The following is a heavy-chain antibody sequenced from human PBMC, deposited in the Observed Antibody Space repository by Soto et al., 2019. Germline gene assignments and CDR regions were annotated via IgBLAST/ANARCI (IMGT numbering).Heavy chain of an antibody. V-gene: IGHV3-48*02. J-gene: IGHJ5*02. CDR3: ARDHCGVDCYSTTLNWFDP. Sequence: GGSLRLSCAASGFTFSSYSMNWVRQAPGKGLEWVSYISSSSSTIYYADSVKGRFTISRDNAKNSLYLQMNSLRDEDTAVYYCARDHCGVDCYSTTLNWFDPRGQGTLVTVS. CDR2: ISSSSSTI. CDR1: GFTFSSYS. D-gene: IGHD2-21*02.